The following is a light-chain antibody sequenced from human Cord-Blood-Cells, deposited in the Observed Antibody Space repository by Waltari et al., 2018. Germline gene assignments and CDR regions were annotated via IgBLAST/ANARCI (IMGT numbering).Light chain of an antibody. CDR1: GSDVGGYNY. V-gene: IGLV2-14*01. J-gene: IGLJ1*01. CDR2: EVS. CDR3: SSYTSSSTYV. Sequence: QSALTQPASVSGSPGQSITISCPGTGSDVGGYNYVSWYQQHPGKAPKLMIYEVSNRPSGVSNRFSGSKSGNTASLTISGLQAEDEADYYCSSYTSSSTYVFGTGTKVTVL.